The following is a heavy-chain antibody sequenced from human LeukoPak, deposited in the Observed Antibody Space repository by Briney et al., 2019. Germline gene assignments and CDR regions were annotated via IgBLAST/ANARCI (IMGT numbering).Heavy chain of an antibody. CDR2: ISYDGSNK. D-gene: IGHD1-1*01. CDR3: ARLGLEVGGPNWFDP. CDR1: GFTFSSYA. J-gene: IGHJ5*02. V-gene: IGHV3-30-3*01. Sequence: GGSLRLSCAASGFTFSSYAMHWVRQAPGKGLEWVAVISYDGSNKYYADSVKGRFTISRDNSKNTLYLQMNSLRVEDTAVYYCARLGLEVGGPNWFDPWGQGTLVTVSS.